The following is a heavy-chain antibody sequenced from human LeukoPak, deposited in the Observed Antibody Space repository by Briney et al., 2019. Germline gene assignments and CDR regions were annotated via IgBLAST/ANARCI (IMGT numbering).Heavy chain of an antibody. CDR1: GGTFSSYA. V-gene: IGHV1-69*05. CDR3: ARDVTTYYYYYMDV. D-gene: IGHD4-17*01. Sequence: GASVKVSCKASGGTFSSYAISGVRQAPGQGLDWMGRIIPIFYTANYAQKFQGRVTITTDEYTSTAYMEQSSMRSEDTAVYYCARDVTTYYYYYMDVWGKGTTVTVSS. CDR2: IIPIFYTA. J-gene: IGHJ6*03.